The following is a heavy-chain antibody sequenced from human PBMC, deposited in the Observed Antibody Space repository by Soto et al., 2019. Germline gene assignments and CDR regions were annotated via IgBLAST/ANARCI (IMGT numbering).Heavy chain of an antibody. Sequence: PSETLSLTCTVSGGSVSSGSYYWSWIRQPPGKGLEWIGYIYYSGSTNYNPSLKSRVTISVDTSKNQFSLKLSSVTAADTAVYYCARGDYDSSGYYYYFDYWGQGTLVTVSS. V-gene: IGHV4-61*01. CDR3: ARGDYDSSGYYYYFDY. CDR1: GGSVSSGSYY. J-gene: IGHJ4*02. CDR2: IYYSGST. D-gene: IGHD3-22*01.